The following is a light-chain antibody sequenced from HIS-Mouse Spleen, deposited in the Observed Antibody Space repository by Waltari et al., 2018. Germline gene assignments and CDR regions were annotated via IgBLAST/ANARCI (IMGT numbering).Light chain of an antibody. CDR1: QSVSSSY. J-gene: IGKJ1*01. Sequence: EIVLPQSPGTLSLSPGERATLSCRASQSVSSSYLAWYQQKPGQAPRLLNYGASSRATGIPDRFSGSGSGTDFTLTISRLEPEDFAVYYCQQYGSSPTFGQGTKVEIK. CDR3: QQYGSSPT. V-gene: IGKV3-20*01. CDR2: GAS.